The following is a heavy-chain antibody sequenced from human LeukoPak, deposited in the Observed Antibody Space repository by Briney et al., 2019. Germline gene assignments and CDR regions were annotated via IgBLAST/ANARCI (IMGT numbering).Heavy chain of an antibody. Sequence: PSETLSLTCAVSGGPISSSSFYWAWIRQPPGKGLEWIGSIYYSGNTYYNPSLKSRVTMSVDTSKNQFSLKLSSVTAADTAVYYCASRYFCSSTSCYTFDYWGQGTLVTVSS. CDR2: IYYSGNT. V-gene: IGHV4-39*01. J-gene: IGHJ4*02. CDR3: ASRYFCSSTSCYTFDY. CDR1: GGPISSSSFY. D-gene: IGHD2-2*02.